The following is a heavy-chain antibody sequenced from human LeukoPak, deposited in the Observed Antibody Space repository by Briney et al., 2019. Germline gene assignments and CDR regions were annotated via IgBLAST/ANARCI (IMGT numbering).Heavy chain of an antibody. V-gene: IGHV1-69*13. CDR1: GGTFTSYA. CDR3: ARRLRLGGNWFDP. CDR2: IIPISGTT. Sequence: GASVKVSCKTSGGTFTSYAITWVRQAPGQGLEWMGKIIPISGTTNYAQKFQGGVTFTADESTSTAYVELSSLRSEDTALYYCARRLRLGGNWFDPWGQGTLVTVSS. D-gene: IGHD2-21*01. J-gene: IGHJ5*02.